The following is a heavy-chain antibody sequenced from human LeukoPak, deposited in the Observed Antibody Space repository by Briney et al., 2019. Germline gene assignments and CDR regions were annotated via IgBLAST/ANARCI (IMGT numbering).Heavy chain of an antibody. Sequence: GGSLRLSCAASGFTFSSYAMSWVSQAPGKGLEWVSAISGSGGSTFYADSVKGRFTISRDNSKNTLYLQMNSLRAEDAAVYYCARDSRYGSSTSCYDRFDYWGQGTLVTVSS. CDR2: ISGSGGST. D-gene: IGHD2-2*01. CDR3: ARDSRYGSSTSCYDRFDY. CDR1: GFTFSSYA. J-gene: IGHJ4*02. V-gene: IGHV3-23*01.